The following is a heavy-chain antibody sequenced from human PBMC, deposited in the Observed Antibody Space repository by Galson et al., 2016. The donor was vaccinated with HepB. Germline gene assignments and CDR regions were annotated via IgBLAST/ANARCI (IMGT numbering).Heavy chain of an antibody. CDR2: IHHEGGI. Sequence: TPSLTCGVSGDSISSKYWWSWVRQTPGKGLEWIGEIHHEGGINYNPSLRSRVTISLDKFKNQFSLNLNSLTAADTAVYYCARGGDYSWHSWGQGTLVTVSS. CDR1: GDSISSKYW. CDR3: ARGGDYSWHS. V-gene: IGHV4-4*02. D-gene: IGHD4-11*01. J-gene: IGHJ5*02.